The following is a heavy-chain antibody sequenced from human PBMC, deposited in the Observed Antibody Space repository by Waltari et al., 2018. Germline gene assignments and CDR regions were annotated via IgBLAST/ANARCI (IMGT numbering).Heavy chain of an antibody. CDR1: AGLFSSYV. CDR2: IMPIFGTA. J-gene: IGHJ1*01. D-gene: IGHD4-17*01. CDR3: ARSYGDYGYFQH. Sequence: QVQLVQSGAEGRKPGSPVKVSGMASAGLFSSYVISSVRQPPARGLEWMGGIMPIFGTANDAKKYQCRVTITADESTSTAYMELSSLRSEDTAVYYCARSYGDYGYFQHWGQGTLVTVSS. V-gene: IGHV1-69*12.